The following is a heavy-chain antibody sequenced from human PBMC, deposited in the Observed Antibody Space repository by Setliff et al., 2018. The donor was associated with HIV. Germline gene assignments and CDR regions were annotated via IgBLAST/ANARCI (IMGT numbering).Heavy chain of an antibody. CDR3: ARESKGAMALEIFDY. CDR1: GFTFSSYS. J-gene: IGHJ4*02. D-gene: IGHD1-26*01. Sequence: GGSLRLSCAASGFTFSSYSMHWVRQAPGKGLEWVSSISSSSYIYYADSVKGRFTIPRDNAKISLFLQMNSLRAEDTAVYYCARESKGAMALEIFDYWGQGTLVTVSS. V-gene: IGHV3-21*01. CDR2: ISSSSYI.